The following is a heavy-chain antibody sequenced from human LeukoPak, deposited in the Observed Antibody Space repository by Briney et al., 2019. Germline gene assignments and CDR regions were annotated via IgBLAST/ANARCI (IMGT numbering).Heavy chain of an antibody. J-gene: IGHJ2*01. CDR3: ARLHGDFYWYFDL. Sequence: PSETLSLTCTVSGGSISSYYWSWIRQPPGKGLEWIGFIYYSGSTNYNPSLKSRVTISVDTSKNQFSLKLSSVTAADTAVYYCARLHGDFYWYFDLWGRGTLVTVSS. CDR2: IYYSGST. V-gene: IGHV4-59*01. CDR1: GGSISSYY. D-gene: IGHD4-17*01.